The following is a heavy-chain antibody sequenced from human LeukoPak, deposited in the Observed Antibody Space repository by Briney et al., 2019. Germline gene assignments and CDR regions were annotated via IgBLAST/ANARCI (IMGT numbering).Heavy chain of an antibody. J-gene: IGHJ4*02. V-gene: IGHV3-23*01. D-gene: IGHD4-17*01. Sequence: PGGSLRLSCAASGFTFSSYAMSWVRQAPGKGLEWVSTTSGSGTGTYYADSVKGRFTISRDNSKNTLYLQMNSLRAEDTALYYCAKGMTTVTGFFHYWGQGTLVTVSS. CDR1: GFTFSSYA. CDR3: AKGMTTVTGFFHY. CDR2: TSGSGTGT.